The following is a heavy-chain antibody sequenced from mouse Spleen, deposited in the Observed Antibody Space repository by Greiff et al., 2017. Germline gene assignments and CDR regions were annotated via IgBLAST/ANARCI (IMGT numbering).Heavy chain of an antibody. V-gene: IGHV5-12-1*01. D-gene: IGHD2-3*01. CDR3: GRHDGTLDY. CDR2: ISGGGDNT. J-gene: IGHJ2*01. Sequence: EVQLVESGGGLVKPGGSLKLSCAASGFTFSSYDMSWVRQTPEKRLEWVAYISGGGDNTDYPDTVKGRFTISRDNAKNTLYLQMSSLKSEDTAMYYCGRHDGTLDYWGQGTTLTVSS. CDR1: GFTFSSYD.